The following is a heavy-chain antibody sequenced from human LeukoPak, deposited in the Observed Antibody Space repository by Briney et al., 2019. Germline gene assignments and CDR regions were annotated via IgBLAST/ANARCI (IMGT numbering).Heavy chain of an antibody. CDR3: ATAPPSSGWAFFDY. Sequence: ASVTVSFTVSGYTLTELSMHWVRQAPGKGLEWMGGFDPEDGETIYAQKFQGRVTMTEDTSTDTAYKELSSLRSEDTAVYYCATAPPSSGWAFFDYWGQGTLVTVSS. J-gene: IGHJ4*02. CDR1: GYTLTELS. CDR2: FDPEDGET. D-gene: IGHD6-19*01. V-gene: IGHV1-24*01.